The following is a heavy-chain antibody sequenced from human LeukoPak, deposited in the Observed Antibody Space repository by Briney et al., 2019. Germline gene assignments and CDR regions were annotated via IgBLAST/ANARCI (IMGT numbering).Heavy chain of an antibody. CDR1: GGTDSRKY. J-gene: IGHJ3*02. Sequence: GGSLRLSCAASGGTDSRKYMSWVRQAPGQGLEWVSVIYSGGRTFYADSVKGRFTISRDNSKNTLHLQMNSLRSEDTAVYYCARRGVVVAAAPFGAFDIWGQGTMVTVSS. D-gene: IGHD2-15*01. CDR2: IYSGGRT. CDR3: ARRGVVVAAAPFGAFDI. V-gene: IGHV3-66*01.